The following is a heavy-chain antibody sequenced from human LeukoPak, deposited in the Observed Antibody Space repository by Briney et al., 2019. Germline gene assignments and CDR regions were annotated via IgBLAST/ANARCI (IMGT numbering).Heavy chain of an antibody. V-gene: IGHV3-15*01. CDR1: GFTFINAW. D-gene: IGHD3-10*01. CDR2: IKGKSDGGTT. Sequence: GGSLRLSCAASGFTFINAWMSWVRQAPGKGLEWVGRIKGKSDGGTTDYAAPVKGRFTISRDDSENTVYLQMNSLKTEDTAVYYCATVPNRITMVRGIFGPSFDYWGQGTLVTVSS. CDR3: ATVPNRITMVRGIFGPSFDY. J-gene: IGHJ4*02.